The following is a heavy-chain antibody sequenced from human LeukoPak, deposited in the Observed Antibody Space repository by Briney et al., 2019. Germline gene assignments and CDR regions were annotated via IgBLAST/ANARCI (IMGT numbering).Heavy chain of an antibody. CDR2: MSSSDDGR. J-gene: IGHJ4*02. Sequence: GGSLRLSCATSGFSFSSYAMSWVRQAPGKGLEWVSAMSSSDDGRYYAASVRGRFTISRDNAKNSLYLQMNSLRAEDTAVYYCASTPSSLLWFGELLEDYWGQGTLVTVSS. D-gene: IGHD3-10*01. CDR1: GFSFSSYA. CDR3: ASTPSSLLWFGELLEDY. V-gene: IGHV3-23*01.